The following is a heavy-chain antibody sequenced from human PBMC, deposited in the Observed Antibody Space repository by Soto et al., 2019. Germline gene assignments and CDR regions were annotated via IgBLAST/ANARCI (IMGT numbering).Heavy chain of an antibody. J-gene: IGHJ5*02. Sequence: PGGSLRLSCAASGFTFSSYSMNWVRQAPGKVLELVSSISSSSSYIYYADSVKGRFTISRDDSKNSLYLQMNSLRAEDKAVYYCASAYGALPHWITTQPKNWFDTWGQGTLVTVSS. V-gene: IGHV3-21*01. CDR2: ISSSSSYI. D-gene: IGHD4-17*01. CDR3: ASAYGALPHWITTQPKNWFDT. CDR1: GFTFSSYS.